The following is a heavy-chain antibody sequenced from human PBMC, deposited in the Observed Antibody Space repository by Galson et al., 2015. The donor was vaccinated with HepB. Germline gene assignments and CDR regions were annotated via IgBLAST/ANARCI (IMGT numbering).Heavy chain of an antibody. J-gene: IGHJ3*02. CDR3: AGATDICSSTSCHPDAFDI. Sequence: TLSLTCTVSGGSISSGGYYWSWIRQHPGKGLEWIGYIYYSGSTYYNPSLKSRVTISVDTSKNQFSLKLSSVTAADTAVYYCAGATDICSSTSCHPDAFDIWGQGTMVTVSS. V-gene: IGHV4-31*03. CDR2: IYYSGST. CDR1: GGSISSGGYY. D-gene: IGHD2-2*01.